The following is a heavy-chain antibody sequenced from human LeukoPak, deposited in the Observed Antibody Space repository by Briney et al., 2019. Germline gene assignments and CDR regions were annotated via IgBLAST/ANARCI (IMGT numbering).Heavy chain of an antibody. J-gene: IGHJ4*02. V-gene: IGHV5-51*04. CDR1: GYKFNSFW. CDR2: IYPADFDT. D-gene: IGHD1-1*01. Sequence: GESLKISCKASGYKFNSFWIGWVRQMPGKGLEWLGIIYPADFDTRYNPSFQGHVTISADNPISTAYLQWSGLKASDSAIFYCARAPLEGHFDSWGQGTRVTVSS. CDR3: ARAPLEGHFDS.